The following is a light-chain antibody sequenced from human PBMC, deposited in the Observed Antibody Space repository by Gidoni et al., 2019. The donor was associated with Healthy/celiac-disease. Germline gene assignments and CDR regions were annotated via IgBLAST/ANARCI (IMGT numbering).Light chain of an antibody. CDR1: QSVSSY. CDR3: QQRSNWPPDLT. Sequence: ILFTQPPAPLSLSPGERATLSCRASQSVSSYLAWYQQKPGQAPRLLIYDASNRATGIPARFSGSGSGTDFTLTISSLEPEDFAVYYCQQRSNWPPDLTFGGGTKVEIK. CDR2: DAS. J-gene: IGKJ4*01. V-gene: IGKV3-11*01.